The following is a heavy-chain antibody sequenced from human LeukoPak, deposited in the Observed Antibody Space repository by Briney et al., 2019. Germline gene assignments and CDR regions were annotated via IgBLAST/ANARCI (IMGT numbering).Heavy chain of an antibody. J-gene: IGHJ4*02. Sequence: PSETLSLTCTVSGGSISSYYWSWIRQPPGKGLEWIGYIYYSGSTNYNPSLKSRVTISVDTSKNQFSLKLSSVTAADTAVYYCARARGYYYGSGSYYNNLYFDYWGQGTLVTVSS. CDR3: ARARGYYYGSGSYYNNLYFDY. CDR1: GGSISSYY. V-gene: IGHV4-59*01. D-gene: IGHD3-10*01. CDR2: IYYSGST.